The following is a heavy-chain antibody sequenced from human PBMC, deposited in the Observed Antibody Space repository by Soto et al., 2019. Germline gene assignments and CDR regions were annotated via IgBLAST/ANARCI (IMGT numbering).Heavy chain of an antibody. V-gene: IGHV6-1*01. D-gene: IGHD3-9*01. CDR2: TYFRSKRYN. J-gene: IGHJ5*02. CDR3: ARVSFDHFVHWFDP. Sequence: SPTLSLTCAISGHSVSSKTAAWNWIRQYPSRGLEWLGRTYFRSKRYNDYAISVKIRITINTDTSKNQFSLLLNSVTPEDTAVYYCARVSFDHFVHWFDPWGQGTLVTVSS. CDR1: GHSVSSKTAA.